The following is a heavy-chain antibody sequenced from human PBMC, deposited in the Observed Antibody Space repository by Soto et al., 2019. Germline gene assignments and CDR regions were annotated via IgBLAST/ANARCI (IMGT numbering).Heavy chain of an antibody. CDR3: ARDHPLGTMIVVDTFDI. J-gene: IGHJ3*02. CDR1: GFSFNTYS. D-gene: IGHD3-22*01. V-gene: IGHV3-48*02. Sequence: GGSLRLSCAASGFSFNTYSMNWVRQAPGKGLEWIAFISITSNTIYYADSVKGRFTVSRDNAKNSLYLRMNSLRDDDTAVYYCARDHPLGTMIVVDTFDIWGQGTMVTVSS. CDR2: ISITSNTI.